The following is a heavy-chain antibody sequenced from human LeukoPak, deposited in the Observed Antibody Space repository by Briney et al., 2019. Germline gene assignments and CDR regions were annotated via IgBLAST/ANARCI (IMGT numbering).Heavy chain of an antibody. CDR1: GFTFDDYA. CDR3: AKPKSGSYYEGGYFDY. D-gene: IGHD1-26*01. J-gene: IGHJ4*02. CDR2: ISWNSGSI. Sequence: PGGSLRLSCAASGFTFDDYAMHWVRQAPGKGLEWVSGISWNSGSIGYADSVKGRFTISRDNSKNTLYLQMNSLRAEDTAVYYCAKPKSGSYYEGGYFDYWGQGTLVTVSS. V-gene: IGHV3-9*01.